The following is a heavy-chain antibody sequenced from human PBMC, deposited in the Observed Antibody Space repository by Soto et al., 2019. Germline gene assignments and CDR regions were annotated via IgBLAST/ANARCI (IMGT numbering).Heavy chain of an antibody. J-gene: IGHJ3*02. D-gene: IGHD3-9*01. Sequence: SGPTLVKPTQTLTLTSTFSGFSLSTSGVGVGWIRQPPGKALEWLALIYWDDDKRYSPSLKSRLTITKDTSKNQVVLTMTNMDPVDTATYYCAHKESRYFDSDDAFDIWGQGTMVTVSS. CDR3: AHKESRYFDSDDAFDI. CDR1: GFSLSTSGVG. CDR2: IYWDDDK. V-gene: IGHV2-5*02.